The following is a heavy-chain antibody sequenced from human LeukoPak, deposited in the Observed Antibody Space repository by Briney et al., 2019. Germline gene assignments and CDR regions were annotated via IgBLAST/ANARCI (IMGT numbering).Heavy chain of an antibody. V-gene: IGHV3-11*04. J-gene: IGHJ3*02. CDR1: GFTFSDYY. Sequence: GGSLRLSCAASGFTFSDYYMSWIRQAPGKGLEWVSYISSSGSTIYYADSVKGRFTISRDNAKNSLYLQMNSLRAEDTAVYYCARDGAYYYGSGSYPGAFDIWGQGTMVTVSS. CDR3: ARDGAYYYGSGSYPGAFDI. D-gene: IGHD3-10*01. CDR2: ISSSGSTI.